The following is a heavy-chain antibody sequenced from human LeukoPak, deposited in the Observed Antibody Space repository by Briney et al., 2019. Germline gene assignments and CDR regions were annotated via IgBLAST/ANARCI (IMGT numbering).Heavy chain of an antibody. J-gene: IGHJ6*03. V-gene: IGHV4-4*07. CDR2: IYTSGST. CDR1: GGSISSYY. CDR3: ARDVARGLGYYYYYMDV. Sequence: SETLSLTCTVSGGSISSYYWSWLRQPAGKGLEWIGRIYTSGSTNYNPSLKSRVTMSVDTSKNQFSLKLSSVTAADTAVYYCARDVARGLGYYYYYMDVWGKGTTVTISS. D-gene: IGHD2-21*01.